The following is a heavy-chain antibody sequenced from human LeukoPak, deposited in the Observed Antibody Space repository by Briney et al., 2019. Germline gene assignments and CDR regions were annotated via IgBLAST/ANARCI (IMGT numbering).Heavy chain of an antibody. J-gene: IGHJ4*02. CDR2: IKQDGSEK. D-gene: IGHD6-19*01. V-gene: IGHV3-7*03. CDR3: ARDGRSGWNDHDY. CDR1: GFTLSSYW. Sequence: GGSLRLSCAASGFTLSSYWMSWVRQAPGMGLEWVANIKQDGSEKNYVDFVKGRFTISRDNAKNSLYLQMNSLRAEDTAVYYCARDGRSGWNDHDYWGQGTLVIVSS.